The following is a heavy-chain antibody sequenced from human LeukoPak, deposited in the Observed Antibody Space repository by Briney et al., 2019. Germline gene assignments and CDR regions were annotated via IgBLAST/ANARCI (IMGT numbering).Heavy chain of an antibody. CDR1: GYTFTSYG. D-gene: IGHD3-3*01. CDR3: ARDLSWSGTPGY. CDR2: IRAYNGNT. Sequence: GASVTVSCKASGYTFTSYGISWVRQAPAHAPEWMGCIRAYNGNTNYAQKLQGRVTMTTDTSTSTAYMELRSLRSDDTAVYYCARDLSWSGTPGYWGQGTLVTVSS. V-gene: IGHV1-18*04. J-gene: IGHJ4*02.